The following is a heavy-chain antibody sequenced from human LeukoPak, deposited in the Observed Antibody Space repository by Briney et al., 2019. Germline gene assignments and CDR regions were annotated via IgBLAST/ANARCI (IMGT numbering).Heavy chain of an antibody. CDR3: ARDGYINDAFES. CDR2: IYTTGTT. Sequence: PSQTLSLTCTVSGDSISSGSYYWTWIRQPAGEGLEWIGRIYTTGTTKYNPSLQSRVTISLDTSKNQFSLNLDSMTAADTAVYYCARDGYINDAFESGAKGQWSSSLQ. J-gene: IGHJ3*02. CDR1: GDSISSGSYY. D-gene: IGHD5-24*01. V-gene: IGHV4-61*02.